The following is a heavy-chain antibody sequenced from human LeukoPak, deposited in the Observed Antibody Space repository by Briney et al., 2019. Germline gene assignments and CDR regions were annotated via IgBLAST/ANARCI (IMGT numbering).Heavy chain of an antibody. Sequence: GGSLRLSCAASGFTFSSYSMNWVRQAPGKGLEWVSSISSSSSYIYYADSVKGRFTISRDNAKNSLYLQMNSLRAEDTAVYYCARGSGYDSGTFDYWGQGTLVTVSS. V-gene: IGHV3-21*01. CDR2: ISSSSSYI. D-gene: IGHD5-12*01. J-gene: IGHJ4*02. CDR1: GFTFSSYS. CDR3: ARGSGYDSGTFDY.